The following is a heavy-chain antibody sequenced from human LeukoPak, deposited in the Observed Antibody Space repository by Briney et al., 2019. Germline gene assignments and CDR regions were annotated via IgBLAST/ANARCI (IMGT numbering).Heavy chain of an antibody. J-gene: IGHJ6*02. Sequence: GASVKVTCTVSGYTLTELSMHWVRQAPATGNGRMGGFDPEDGEIMYAQKFQGRVTMTDDTSTDTAYMELSSLRSEDTAVYYCATGNRHSGYVRYYYYYGMDVWGQGTTVTVSS. CDR1: GYTLTELS. V-gene: IGHV1-24*01. CDR3: ATGNRHSGYVRYYYYYGMDV. CDR2: FDPEDGEI. D-gene: IGHD5-12*01.